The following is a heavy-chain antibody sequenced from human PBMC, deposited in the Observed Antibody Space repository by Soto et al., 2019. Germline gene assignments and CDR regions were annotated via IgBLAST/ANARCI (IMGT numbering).Heavy chain of an antibody. J-gene: IGHJ6*02. CDR1: GYTFTSYA. CDR3: ARDSPYDFGKPYYYGMDV. V-gene: IGHV1-3*01. Sequence: SVKVSCKASGYTFTSYAMHWVRQAPGQRLEWMGWINAGNGNTKYSQKFQGRATITRDTSASTAYMELSSLRSEDTAVYYCARDSPYDFGKPYYYGMDVWGQGTTVIVSS. CDR2: INAGNGNT. D-gene: IGHD3-3*01.